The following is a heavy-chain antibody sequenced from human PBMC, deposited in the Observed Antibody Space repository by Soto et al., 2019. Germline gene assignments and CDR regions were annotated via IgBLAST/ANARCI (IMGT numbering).Heavy chain of an antibody. D-gene: IGHD5-18*01. V-gene: IGHV3-23*01. CDR1: GFTFSSYA. CDR3: ARTLYSYGTGY. CDR2: ISGSGGST. J-gene: IGHJ4*02. Sequence: GSLRLSCAASGFTFSSYAMSWVRQAPGKGLEWVSAISGSGGSTYYADSVKGRFTISRDNSKNTLYLQMNSLRAEDTAVYYCARTLYSYGTGYWGQGTLVTVSS.